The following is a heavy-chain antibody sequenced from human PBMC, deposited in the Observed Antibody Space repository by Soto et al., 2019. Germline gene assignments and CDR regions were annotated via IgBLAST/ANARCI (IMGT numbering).Heavy chain of an antibody. D-gene: IGHD3-22*01. CDR2: IIPIFGTA. J-gene: IGHJ2*01. CDR1: GGTFSSYA. Sequence: QVQLVQSGAEVKKPGSSVKVSCKASGGTFSSYAISWVRQAPGQGLEWMGGIIPIFGTANYAQKFQGRVTITAXXSXSXXYMELSSLRSEDTAVYYCARKHYYDSSGYYWYFDLWGRGTLVTVSS. CDR3: ARKHYYDSSGYYWYFDL. V-gene: IGHV1-69*12.